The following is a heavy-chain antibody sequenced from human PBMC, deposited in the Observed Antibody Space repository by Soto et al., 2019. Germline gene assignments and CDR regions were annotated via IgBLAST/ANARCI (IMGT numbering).Heavy chain of an antibody. V-gene: IGHV3-33*01. CDR2: IWYDGSNK. D-gene: IGHD3-22*01. J-gene: IGHJ4*02. CDR3: ARAPRYDSSGYNRY. Sequence: QVQLVESGGGVVQPGRSLRLSCAASGFTFSSYGMHWVRQAPGKGLEWVAVIWYDGSNKYYADSVKGRFTISRDNSKNTLYLLMNSLRAEDTAVYYCARAPRYDSSGYNRYWGQGTLVTVSS. CDR1: GFTFSSYG.